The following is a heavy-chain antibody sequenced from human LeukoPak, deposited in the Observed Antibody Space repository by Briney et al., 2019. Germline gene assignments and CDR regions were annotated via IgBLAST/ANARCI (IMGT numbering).Heavy chain of an antibody. CDR2: INLNSGGT. D-gene: IGHD5-18*01. J-gene: IGHJ4*02. CDR3: ARGDRYSYGPGD. V-gene: IGHV1-2*02. CDR1: GYTFTNYY. Sequence: ASVKVSCKASGYTFTNYYMHWVRQAPGQGLEWMGWINLNSGGTKYAQKFQGRVTMTRDTSITTAYTELSSLGSDDTAVYYCARGDRYSYGPGDWGQGTLVTVSS.